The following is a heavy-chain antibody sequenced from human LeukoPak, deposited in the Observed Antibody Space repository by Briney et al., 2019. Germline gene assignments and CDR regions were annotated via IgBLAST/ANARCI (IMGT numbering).Heavy chain of an antibody. CDR3: VRDYNWGFDY. J-gene: IGHJ4*02. Sequence: GGSLRLSCAASGFTFSTYAMSWVRQAPGKGLEWVSSISRSSKYIYYADSVKGRFTIRDNAKNSLFLQMNSLRVEDTSIYYCVRDYNWGFDYWGQGTVVAVSS. CDR1: GFTFSTYA. V-gene: IGHV3-21*01. D-gene: IGHD1-1*01. CDR2: ISRSSKYI.